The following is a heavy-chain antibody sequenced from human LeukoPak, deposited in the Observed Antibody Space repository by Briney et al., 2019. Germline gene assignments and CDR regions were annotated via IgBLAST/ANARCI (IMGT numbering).Heavy chain of an antibody. D-gene: IGHD4-17*01. CDR3: ARVVEDGEASDY. J-gene: IGHJ4*02. V-gene: IGHV1-69*04. Sequence: GASVKVSCKASGDTFSNYAISWVRQAPGQGLEWMGRIIPILGTANYAQKFQGRVTITADKSTSTAYMELSSLRSEDTAVYYCARVVEDGEASDYWGQGTLVTVSS. CDR2: IIPILGTA. CDR1: GDTFSNYA.